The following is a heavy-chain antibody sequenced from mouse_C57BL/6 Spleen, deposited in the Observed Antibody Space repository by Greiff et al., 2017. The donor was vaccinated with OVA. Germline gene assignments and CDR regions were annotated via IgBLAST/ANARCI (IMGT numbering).Heavy chain of an antibody. CDR3: ARDTTVVATDVYYAMDY. CDR1: GFNIKNTY. Sequence: VQLQQSVAELVRPGASVKLSCTASGFNIKNTYMHWVKQRPEQGLEWIGRIDPANGNTKYAPKFQGKATITADTSSNTAYLQLSSLTSEDTAIYDCARDTTVVATDVYYAMDYWGQGTSVTVSS. J-gene: IGHJ4*01. D-gene: IGHD1-1*01. CDR2: IDPANGNT. V-gene: IGHV14-3*01.